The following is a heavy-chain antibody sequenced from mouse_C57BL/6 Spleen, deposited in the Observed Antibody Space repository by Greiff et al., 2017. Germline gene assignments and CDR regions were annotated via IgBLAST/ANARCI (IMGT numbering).Heavy chain of an antibody. CDR1: GFTFSDYY. CDR3: ARVGAVLRQAYFDV. CDR2: INYDGSST. D-gene: IGHD1-2*01. Sequence: EVKLVESEGGLVQPGSSMKLSCTASGFTFSDYYMAWVRQVPEKGLEWVANINYDGSSTYYLDSLKSRFIISRDNAKNILYLQMSSLKSEDTATYYCARVGAVLRQAYFDVWGTGTTVTVSA. V-gene: IGHV5-16*01. J-gene: IGHJ1*03.